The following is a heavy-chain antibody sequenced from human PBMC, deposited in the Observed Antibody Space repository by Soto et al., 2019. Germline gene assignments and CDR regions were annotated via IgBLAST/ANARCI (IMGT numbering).Heavy chain of an antibody. V-gene: IGHV1-69*01. Sequence: QVQLVQSGAEVKKPGSSVKVSCKASGGTFSSYAISWVRQAPGKGLEWMGGIIPIFGTANYAQKFQGRVTITADESTSTAYMELSSLRAEDTAVYYCARDGSKAAAGLYYYYGIDVWGQGNTGTVSS. CDR2: IIPIFGTA. D-gene: IGHD6-13*01. CDR1: GGTFSSYA. J-gene: IGHJ6*02. CDR3: ARDGSKAAAGLYYYYGIDV.